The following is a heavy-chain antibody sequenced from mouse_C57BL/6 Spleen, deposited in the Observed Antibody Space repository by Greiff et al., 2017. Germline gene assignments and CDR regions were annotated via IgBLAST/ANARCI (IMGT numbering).Heavy chain of an antibody. CDR1: GFTFSDYG. CDR2: ISSGSSTI. J-gene: IGHJ2*01. CDR3: AIPYYGNYVDY. Sequence: EVKLVESGGGLVKPGGSLKLSCAASGFTFSDYGMHWVRQAPEKGLEWVAYISSGSSTIYYADTVKGRFTISRDNAKNTLFLQMTSLRSEDTAMYYCAIPYYGNYVDYWGQGTTLTVSS. D-gene: IGHD2-10*01. V-gene: IGHV5-17*01.